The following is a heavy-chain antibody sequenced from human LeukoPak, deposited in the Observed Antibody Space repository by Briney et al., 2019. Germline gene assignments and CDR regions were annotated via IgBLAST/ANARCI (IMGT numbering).Heavy chain of an antibody. J-gene: IGHJ4*02. CDR2: IRYDGSNK. CDR1: GFTFSSYG. CDR3: AKGQYREYPVYYFDY. V-gene: IGHV3-30*02. D-gene: IGHD2-2*01. Sequence: GGSLRLSCAASGFTFSSYGMHWVRQAPGKGLEWVAFIRYDGSNKYYADSVKGRFTISRDNSKNTLYLQMNSLRAEDTAVYYCAKGQYREYPVYYFDYWGQGALGTVSS.